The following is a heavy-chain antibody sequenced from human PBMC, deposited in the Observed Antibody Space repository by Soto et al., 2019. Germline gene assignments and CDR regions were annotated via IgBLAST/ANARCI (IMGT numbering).Heavy chain of an antibody. CDR3: ANKDYDSSEYYYYAMDV. D-gene: IGHD3-22*01. CDR1: GGTFSSYI. Sequence: QVQLVQSGAEVKKPGSSVKVSCKASGGTFSSYIISWVRQAPGQGLEWMGRIIPILGIANYAQKFQGRVTITADKSTSTAYMELSSLRSEDTAVYYCANKDYDSSEYYYYAMDVWGQGTTVTLSS. CDR2: IIPILGIA. J-gene: IGHJ6*02. V-gene: IGHV1-69*02.